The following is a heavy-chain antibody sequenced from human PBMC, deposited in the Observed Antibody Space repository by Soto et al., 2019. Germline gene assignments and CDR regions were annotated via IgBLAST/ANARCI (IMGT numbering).Heavy chain of an antibody. J-gene: IGHJ6*02. CDR1: GYTFSNYG. V-gene: IGHV1-18*01. D-gene: IGHD5-12*01. CDR3: ARDRGPKSGYDYSYFYYGLDV. CDR2: ITAYNDKS. Sequence: QVHLVQSGAEVKKPGASVKVSCKASGYTFSNYGISWVRHAPGQGLEWMGWITAYNDKSDFAQKFQGRVPMTTDTPTNTAYMELRGLRYDDTAVYFCARDRGPKSGYDYSYFYYGLDVWGQGTTVTVSS.